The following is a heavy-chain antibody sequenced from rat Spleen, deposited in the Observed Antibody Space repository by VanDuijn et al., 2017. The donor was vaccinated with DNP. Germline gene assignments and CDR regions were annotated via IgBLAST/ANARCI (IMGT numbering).Heavy chain of an antibody. J-gene: IGHJ2*01. CDR2: ISYSGST. D-gene: IGHD1-4*01. CDR3: ARQPSGMDY. V-gene: IGHV3-1*01. CDR1: GYSITSNY. Sequence: EVQLQESGPGLVKPSQSLSLTCSVTGYSITSNYWGWIRKFPGDKMEWIGHISYSGSTTYNPSLESRISITRDTSKNQFFLHLNSVTTADTATYYCARQPSGMDYWGQGVMVIASS.